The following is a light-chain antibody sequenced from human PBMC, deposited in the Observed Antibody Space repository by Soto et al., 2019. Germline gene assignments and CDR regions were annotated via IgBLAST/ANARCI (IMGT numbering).Light chain of an antibody. CDR2: LNSDGSH. J-gene: IGLJ2*01. V-gene: IGLV4-69*01. CDR1: SGHSSYA. Sequence: QLVLTQSPSASASLGASVKLTCTLSSGHSSYAIAWHQQQPEKGPRYLMKLNSDGSHSKGDGIPDRFSGSSSGAERYLTISSLQSEDEAAYYCQTWGTGMGVFGGGTKLTVL. CDR3: QTWGTGMGV.